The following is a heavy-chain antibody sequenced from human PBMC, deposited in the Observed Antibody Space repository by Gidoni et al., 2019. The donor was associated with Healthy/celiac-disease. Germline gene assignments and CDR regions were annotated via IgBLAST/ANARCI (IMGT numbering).Heavy chain of an antibody. J-gene: IGHJ3*02. V-gene: IGHV3-23*01. D-gene: IGHD1-20*01. CDR2: ISGSGGST. CDR1: GFPFSSDA. Sequence: EVQLLESGGGLVQPGGSLRLSCAASGFPFSSDAMSWVRQAPGKGLGWVSVISGSGGSTYYADSVKGRFTISRDNSKNTLYLQMNSLRAEDTAVYYCAKKDVHPYNWIADAFDIWGQGTMVTVSS. CDR3: AKKDVHPYNWIADAFDI.